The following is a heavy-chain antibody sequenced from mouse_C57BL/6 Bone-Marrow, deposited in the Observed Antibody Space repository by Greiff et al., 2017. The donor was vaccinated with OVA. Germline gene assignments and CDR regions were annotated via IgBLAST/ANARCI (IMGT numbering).Heavy chain of an antibody. J-gene: IGHJ1*03. Sequence: EVQGVESGGGLVQPKGSLKLSCAASGFSFNTYAMNWVRQAPGKGLEWVARIRSKSNNYATYYADSVKDRFTISRDDSESMLYLKMNNLKTEDTAMYYCVRQGGYNWYFDVWGTGTTVTVSS. CDR3: VRQGGYNWYFDV. CDR2: IRSKSNNYAT. D-gene: IGHD2-2*01. V-gene: IGHV10-1*01. CDR1: GFSFNTYA.